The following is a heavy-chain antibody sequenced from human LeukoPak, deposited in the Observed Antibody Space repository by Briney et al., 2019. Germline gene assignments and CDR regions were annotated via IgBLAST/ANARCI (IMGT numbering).Heavy chain of an antibody. Sequence: GASVKVSCKASGYTFTDYYIHWVRQAPGQGLEWMGRISPKSGDTNYAQKFQGRVTLTRDTSIISMAYMELTRLTSDDTALYYCARAVYGSNGNYMGVWGKGTTVTVSS. CDR1: GYTFTDYY. CDR3: ARAVYGSNGNYMGV. J-gene: IGHJ6*03. CDR2: ISPKSGDT. V-gene: IGHV1-2*06. D-gene: IGHD3-22*01.